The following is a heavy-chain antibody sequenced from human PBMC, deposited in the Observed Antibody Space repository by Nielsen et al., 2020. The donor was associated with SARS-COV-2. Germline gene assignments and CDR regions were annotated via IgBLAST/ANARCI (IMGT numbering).Heavy chain of an antibody. J-gene: IGHJ5*02. D-gene: IGHD5-24*01. CDR2: IYYSGST. V-gene: IGHV4-31*03. CDR3: ARDEMATDNGGFDP. Sequence: SETLSLTCTVSGGSISSGGYYWSWIRQHPGKGLEWIGYIYYSGSTYYNPSLKSRVTISVDTSKNQFSLKLSSVTAADTAVYYCARDEMATDNGGFDPWGQGTLVTVSS. CDR1: GGSISSGGYY.